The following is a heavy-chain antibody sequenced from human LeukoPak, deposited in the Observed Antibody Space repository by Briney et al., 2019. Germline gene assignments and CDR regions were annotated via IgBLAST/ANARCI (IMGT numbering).Heavy chain of an antibody. V-gene: IGHV1-2*02. CDR3: ARGSQIVVIVKYSYYGMDV. J-gene: IGHJ6*02. CDR1: GDTFTGYY. Sequence: ASVTVSCKASGDTFTGYYLHWVRHAPGQRLEGMGWINPNSGGTNYAPKFQGRVAITRDTSINTAYMELSSLRSDDTAVYYCARGSQIVVIVKYSYYGMDVWGHGTTVTASS. D-gene: IGHD3-22*01. CDR2: INPNSGGT.